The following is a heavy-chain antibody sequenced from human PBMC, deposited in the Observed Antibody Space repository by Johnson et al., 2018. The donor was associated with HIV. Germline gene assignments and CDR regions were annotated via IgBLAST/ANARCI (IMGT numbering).Heavy chain of an antibody. CDR3: ARDIIAVAGYDAFDI. Sequence: QVQLVESGGGVAQPGGSLRLSCAAFGFTFSYYGMHWVRQVPGKGLEWVAFIRFDGSNKYYADSVKGRFTISRDNSKNTLYLQMNSLRAEDTAVYYCARDIIAVAGYDAFDIWGQGTLVMVSS. D-gene: IGHD6-19*01. CDR2: IRFDGSNK. V-gene: IGHV3-30*02. CDR1: GFTFSYYG. J-gene: IGHJ3*02.